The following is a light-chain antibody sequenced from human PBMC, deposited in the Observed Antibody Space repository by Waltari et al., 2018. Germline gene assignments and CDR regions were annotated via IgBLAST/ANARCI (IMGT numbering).Light chain of an antibody. J-gene: IGLJ1*01. CDR1: ELPRQY. CDR3: YSSDSTGLRV. V-gene: IGLV3-10*01. Sequence: SYELTQPPSVSVSPGQTARITCSGHELPRQYASWFQQKSGQAPRLVIYEDTKRPSGIPERFSGSSSGTVATLTISGAQVDDEADYYCYSSDSTGLRVFGGGTTVVVL. CDR2: EDT.